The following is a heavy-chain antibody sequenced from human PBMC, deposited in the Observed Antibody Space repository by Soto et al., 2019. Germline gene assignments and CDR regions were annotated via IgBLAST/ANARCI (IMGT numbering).Heavy chain of an antibody. CDR1: GFTFSSYW. V-gene: IGHV3-74*01. D-gene: IGHD3-22*01. CDR2: INSDGSST. J-gene: IGHJ6*02. CDR3: AREFIVEAEVVILGSYYYYYYGMDV. Sequence: GGSLRLSCAASGFTFSSYWMHWVRQAPGKGLVWVSRINSDGSSTSYADSMKGRFTISRDNAKNTLYLQMNSLRAEDTDVYYCAREFIVEAEVVILGSYYYYYYGMDVWGQGTTVTVSS.